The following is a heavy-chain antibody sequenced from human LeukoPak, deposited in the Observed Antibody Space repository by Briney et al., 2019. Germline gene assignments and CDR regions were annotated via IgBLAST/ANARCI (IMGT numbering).Heavy chain of an antibody. CDR1: GFTFSSYG. CDR3: AKGGYSSGWRNYFDY. Sequence: GGSLRLSCAASGFTFSSYGITWVRQAPGKGLEWVSTISATGGSTYCADSVKGRFTISRDNSKDTLYLQMNSLRAEDTAVYYCAKGGYSSGWRNYFDYWGQGTLVTVSS. V-gene: IGHV3-23*01. J-gene: IGHJ4*02. CDR2: ISATGGST. D-gene: IGHD6-19*01.